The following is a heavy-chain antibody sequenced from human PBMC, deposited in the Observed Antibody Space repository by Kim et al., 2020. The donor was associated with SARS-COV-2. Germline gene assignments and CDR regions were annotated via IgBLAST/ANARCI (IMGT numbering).Heavy chain of an antibody. J-gene: IGHJ4*02. CDR1: GFTFSNNA. V-gene: IGHV3-23*01. CDR2: ISGSGGST. CDR3: AKLLAAGRTRGGDFDY. D-gene: IGHD6-13*01. Sequence: GGSLRLSCTASGFTFSNNAMTWVRQAPGKGLEWVSAISGSGGSTYYADSVKGRFTISRDNSENTLYLQMNSLRAEDTALYYCAKLLAAGRTRGGDFDYWGQGTLVTVSS.